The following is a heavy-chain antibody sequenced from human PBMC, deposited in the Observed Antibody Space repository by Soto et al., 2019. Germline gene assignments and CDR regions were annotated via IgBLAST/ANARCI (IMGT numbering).Heavy chain of an antibody. CDR1: GGSFSGYY. V-gene: IGHV4-34*01. J-gene: IGHJ6*02. CDR2: INHSGST. D-gene: IGHD6-13*01. CDR3: ARGVKDSSSWYVGGRYYYYYGMDV. Sequence: SETLSLTCAVYGGSFSGYYWSWIRQPPGKGLEWIGEINHSGSTNYNPSLKSRVTISVDTSKNQFSLKLSSVTAADTAVYYCARGVKDSSSWYVGGRYYYYYGMDVWGQGTTVTVSS.